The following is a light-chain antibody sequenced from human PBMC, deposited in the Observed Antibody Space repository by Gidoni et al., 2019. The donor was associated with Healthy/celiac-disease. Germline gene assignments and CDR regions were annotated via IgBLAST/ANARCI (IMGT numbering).Light chain of an antibody. CDR2: DAS. V-gene: IGKV3-11*01. CDR3: QQRSNWPPGLT. CDR1: QSVSSY. Sequence: EIVLTKSPATLSLSTGARATLSCRASQSVSSYLAWYQQKPGQAPRLLIYDASNRATGIPARFSGSGSGPDFTLTISSLEPEDFAVYYCQQRSNWPPGLTFGGGTKVEIK. J-gene: IGKJ4*01.